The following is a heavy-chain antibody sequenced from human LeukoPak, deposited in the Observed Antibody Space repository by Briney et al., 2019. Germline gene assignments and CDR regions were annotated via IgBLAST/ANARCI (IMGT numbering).Heavy chain of an antibody. D-gene: IGHD6-19*01. J-gene: IGHJ5*02. CDR2: INHSGST. V-gene: IGHV4-34*01. CDR3: ARVSYSSGWYNWFDP. CDR1: GGSFSGYC. Sequence: SGTLSLTCAVYGGSFSGYCWSWIRQPPGKGLEWIGEINHSGSTNYNPSLKSRVTISVDTSKNQFSLKLSSVTAADTAVYYCARVSYSSGWYNWFDPWGQGTLVTVSS.